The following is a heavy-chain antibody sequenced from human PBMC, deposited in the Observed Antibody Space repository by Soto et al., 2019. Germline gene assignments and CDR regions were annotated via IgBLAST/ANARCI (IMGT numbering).Heavy chain of an antibody. CDR1: GFTFSSYS. CDR3: ARDSWHLGRKDFQH. CDR2: ISSSSSYI. J-gene: IGHJ1*01. Sequence: EVQLVESGGGLVKPGGSLRLSCAASGFTFSSYSMNWVRQAPGKGLEWVSSISSSSSYIYYADSVKGRFTISRDNAKNSLYLQMKSLRAEDTAVYYCARDSWHLGRKDFQHWGQGTLVTVSS. V-gene: IGHV3-21*01.